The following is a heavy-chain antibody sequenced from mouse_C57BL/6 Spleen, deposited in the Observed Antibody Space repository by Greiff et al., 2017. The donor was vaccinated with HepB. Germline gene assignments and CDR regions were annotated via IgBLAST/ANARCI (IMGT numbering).Heavy chain of an antibody. CDR2: IHPNSGST. D-gene: IGHD1-1*01. CDR3: ARYGLLRAMDY. Sequence: VQLQQPGAELVKPGASVKLSCKASGYTFTSYWMHWVKQRPGQGLEWIGMIHPNSGSTNYNEKVKSKATLTVDKSSSTAYMQLSSLTSEDSAVYYCARYGLLRAMDYWGQGTSVTVSS. CDR1: GYTFTSYW. V-gene: IGHV1-64*01. J-gene: IGHJ4*01.